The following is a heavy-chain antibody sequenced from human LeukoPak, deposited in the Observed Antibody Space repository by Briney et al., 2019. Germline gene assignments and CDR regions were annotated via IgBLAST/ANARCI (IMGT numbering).Heavy chain of an antibody. CDR1: GGSISSYY. J-gene: IGHJ3*02. CDR3: ARVKMATIPAALDI. D-gene: IGHD5-24*01. CDR2: IYYSGST. V-gene: IGHV4-59*01. Sequence: PSETLSLTCTVSGGSISSYYWSWIRQPPGKGLEWIRYIYYSGSTNYNPSLKSRVTISVDTSKIQFSLKVRSVTAADTAVYYCARVKMATIPAALDIWGQGTMVTVSS.